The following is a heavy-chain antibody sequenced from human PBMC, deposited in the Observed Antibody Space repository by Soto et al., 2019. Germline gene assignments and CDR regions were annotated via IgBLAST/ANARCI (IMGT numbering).Heavy chain of an antibody. CDR3: RDPHRY. V-gene: IGHV4-61*01. J-gene: IGHJ6*02. CDR2: IYDSGST. Sequence: SETLSLTCTVSGGSISSSSYYWSWIRQPPGKGLEWIGYIYDSGSTNYNPSLKSQVTISVDTSKNQFSLKLTSVTAVYTAVYYHRDPHRYWGQGTTVTVSS. CDR1: GGSISSSSYY.